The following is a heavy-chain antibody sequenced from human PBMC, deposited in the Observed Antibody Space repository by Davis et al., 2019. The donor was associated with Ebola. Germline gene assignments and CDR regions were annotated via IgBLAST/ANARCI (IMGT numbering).Heavy chain of an antibody. J-gene: IGHJ6*02. CDR3: AKVGPKDIVVVVAAWGFLGGMDV. Sequence: GESLKISCAASGFTFSSYSMNWVRQAPGKGLEWVSAISGSGGSTYYADSVKGRFTISRDNSKNTLYLQMNSLRAEDTAVYYCAKVGPKDIVVVVAAWGFLGGMDVWGQGTTVTVSS. CDR2: ISGSGGST. CDR1: GFTFSSYS. D-gene: IGHD2-15*01. V-gene: IGHV3-23*01.